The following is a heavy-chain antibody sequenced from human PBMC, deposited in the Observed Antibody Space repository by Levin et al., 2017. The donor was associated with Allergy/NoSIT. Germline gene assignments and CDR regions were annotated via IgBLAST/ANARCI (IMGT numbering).Heavy chain of an antibody. CDR1: GFTFDDYG. V-gene: IGHV3-20*04. D-gene: IGHD3-9*01. J-gene: IGHJ5*02. Sequence: PAGGSLRLSCAASGFTFDDYGMHWVRQAPGKGLEWVSGLNWSGDTTGYADSVKGRFTISRDNAKNSLYLQMNSLTAEDTAFYYCVRDRRVSHWFADDWFDPWGQGTLVTVSS. CDR3: VRDRRVSHWFADDWFDP. CDR2: LNWSGDTT.